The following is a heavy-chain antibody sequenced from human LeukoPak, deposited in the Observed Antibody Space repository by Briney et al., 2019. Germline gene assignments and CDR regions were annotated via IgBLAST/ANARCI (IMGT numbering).Heavy chain of an antibody. CDR2: INHSGST. CDR1: GGSFSGYY. V-gene: IGHV4-34*01. D-gene: IGHD3-3*01. J-gene: IGHJ5*02. CDR3: ARGGITIFGVVRNWFDP. Sequence: PSETLSLTCAVYGGSFSGYYWSWIRQPPGKGLEWIGVINHSGSTNYNPSLKSRVTISVDTSKNQFSLKLSSVTAADTAVYYCARGGITIFGVVRNWFDPWGQGTLVTVSS.